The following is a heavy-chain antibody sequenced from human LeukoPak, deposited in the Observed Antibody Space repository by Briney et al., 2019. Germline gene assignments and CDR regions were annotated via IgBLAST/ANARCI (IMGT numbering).Heavy chain of an antibody. CDR1: GGSISSYN. CDR3: ARGAYGDFDY. D-gene: IGHD4-17*01. Sequence: SETLSLTCTVSGGSISSYNWSWIRQPPGKGLEWIGYIYYSGSTYYNPSLKSRVTISVDTSKNQFSLKLSSVTAADTAVYYCARGAYGDFDYWGQGTLVTVSS. V-gene: IGHV4-30-4*08. CDR2: IYYSGST. J-gene: IGHJ4*02.